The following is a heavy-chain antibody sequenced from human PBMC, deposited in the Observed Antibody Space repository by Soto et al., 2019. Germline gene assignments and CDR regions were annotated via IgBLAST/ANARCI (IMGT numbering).Heavy chain of an antibody. Sequence: GASVKVSFKASGYTFTSYDINWVRQATGQGLEWMGWMNPNSGNTGYAQKFQGRVTMTRNTSISTAYMELSSLRSEDTAVYYCARSSSSWAYYYYYGMDVWGQGTTVTVSS. CDR2: MNPNSGNT. CDR3: ARSSSSWAYYYYYGMDV. J-gene: IGHJ6*02. CDR1: GYTFTSYD. D-gene: IGHD6-13*01. V-gene: IGHV1-8*01.